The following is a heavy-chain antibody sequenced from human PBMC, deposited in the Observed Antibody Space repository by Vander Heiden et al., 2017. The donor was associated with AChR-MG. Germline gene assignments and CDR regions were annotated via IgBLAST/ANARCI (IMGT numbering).Heavy chain of an antibody. CDR2: ISSSGSTI. CDR1: GFTLSSYE. V-gene: IGHV3-48*03. J-gene: IGHJ1*01. Sequence: EVQLVESGGGLVQPGGSLSTPCAASGFTLSSYELNWVTQAPGKGLEWVSYISSSGSTIYYADSVKGRFTISRDNAKNSLYLQMNSLRAEDTAVYYCARGPNYYDSSGYYYAEYFQHWGQGTLVTVSS. D-gene: IGHD3-22*01. CDR3: ARGPNYYDSSGYYYAEYFQH.